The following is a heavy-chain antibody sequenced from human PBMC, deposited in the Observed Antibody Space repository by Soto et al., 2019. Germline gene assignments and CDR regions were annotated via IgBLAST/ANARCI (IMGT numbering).Heavy chain of an antibody. Sequence: HPGGSLKLSCAASGFTFSSYAMHWVRQAPGKGLEWVSVISCDGSNKYYADSVKGRFTVSRDNSKNTLYLQMNSLRAEDTAVYYCARMGGWELSAFDYWGQGTLVTVSS. CDR3: ARMGGWELSAFDY. J-gene: IGHJ4*02. V-gene: IGHV3-30-3*01. CDR1: GFTFSSYA. D-gene: IGHD1-26*01. CDR2: ISCDGSNK.